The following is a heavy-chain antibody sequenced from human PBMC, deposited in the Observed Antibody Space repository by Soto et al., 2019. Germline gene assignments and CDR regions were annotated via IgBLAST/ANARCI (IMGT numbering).Heavy chain of an antibody. D-gene: IGHD6-13*01. CDR3: ARFGAAAAHDDN. CDR1: GGSISRYY. J-gene: IGHJ4*01. CDR2: VYHPGTT. V-gene: IGHV4-59*01. Sequence: SETLSLTCTVSGGSISRYYWSWIRQTPEKGPEWIGYVYHPGTTNYNPSLESRVTISLDTSKNQFSLNLTSVTAADTAVYYCARFGAAAAHDDNWGRGGLVTVSS.